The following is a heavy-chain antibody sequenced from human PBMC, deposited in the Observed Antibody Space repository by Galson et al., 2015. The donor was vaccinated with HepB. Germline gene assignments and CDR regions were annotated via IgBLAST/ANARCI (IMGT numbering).Heavy chain of an antibody. J-gene: IGHJ4*02. CDR3: ARDFGYDSSGYYLDY. CDR1: GFTFSSYG. D-gene: IGHD3-22*01. CDR2: IWYDGSNK. V-gene: IGHV3-33*08. Sequence: SLRLSCAASGFTFSSYGMHWVRQAPGKGLEWVAVIWYDGSNKYYADSVKGRFTISRDNSKNTLYLQMNSLRAEDTAVYYCARDFGYDSSGYYLDYWGQGTLVTVSS.